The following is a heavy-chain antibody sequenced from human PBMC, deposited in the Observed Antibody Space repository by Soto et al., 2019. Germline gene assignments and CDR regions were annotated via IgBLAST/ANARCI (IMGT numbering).Heavy chain of an antibody. CDR3: ARGVNDFDY. J-gene: IGHJ4*02. CDR2: IYSAGNT. CDR1: GFTVSSNY. Sequence: EVQLVESGGDLIQPGGSLRLSCAVSGFTVSSNYMTWVRQAPGKGLEWVSVIYSAGNTYYADSVKGRFTISRDNSKNTLYLQVNSLRAEDTAMYYCARGVNDFDYWGQGTLVTVSS. V-gene: IGHV3-53*01. D-gene: IGHD6-13*01.